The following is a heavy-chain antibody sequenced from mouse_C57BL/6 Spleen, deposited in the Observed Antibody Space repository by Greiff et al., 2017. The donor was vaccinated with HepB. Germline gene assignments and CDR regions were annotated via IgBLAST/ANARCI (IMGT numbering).Heavy chain of an antibody. V-gene: IGHV1-55*01. CDR2: IYPGSGST. CDR3: AREGKEGAMDY. CDR1: GYTFTSYW. Sequence: QVHVKQPGAELVKPGASVKMSCKASGYTFTSYWITWVKQRPGQGLEWIGDIYPGSGSTNYNEKFKSKATLTVDTSSSTAYMQLSSLTSEDSAVYYCAREGKEGAMDYWGQGTSVTVSS. J-gene: IGHJ4*01. D-gene: IGHD1-3*01.